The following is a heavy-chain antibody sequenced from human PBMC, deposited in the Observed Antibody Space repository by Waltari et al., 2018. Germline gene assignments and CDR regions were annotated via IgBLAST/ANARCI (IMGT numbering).Heavy chain of an antibody. CDR1: GVSXTXXXXX. Sequence: QLQLQESGPRLVRPSETLSLICRVSGVSXTXXXXXWAWIRQSPGKGLEWNGSVSYSGTTYISPSLKSRFSVSRDASKNQVSLILGSVTAADMAVYYCATYIGASFGTAAFDVWGQGTMVTVSS. J-gene: IGHJ3*01. D-gene: IGHD5-12*01. CDR2: VSYSGTT. V-gene: IGHV4-39*01. CDR3: ATYIGASFGTAAFDV.